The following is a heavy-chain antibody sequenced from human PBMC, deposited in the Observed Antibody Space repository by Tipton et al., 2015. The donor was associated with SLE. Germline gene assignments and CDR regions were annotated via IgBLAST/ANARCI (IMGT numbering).Heavy chain of an antibody. D-gene: IGHD2-2*01. V-gene: IGHV3-74*01. CDR3: ARALSGYCSSTSCSAWYFDL. Sequence: SLRLSCAASGFTFSSYWMHWVRQAPGKGLVWVSRINSDGSSTSCADSVKGRFTISRDNAKNTLYLQMNSLRAEDTAVYYCARALSGYCSSTSCSAWYFDLWGRGTLVTVSS. J-gene: IGHJ2*01. CDR1: GFTFSSYW. CDR2: INSDGSST.